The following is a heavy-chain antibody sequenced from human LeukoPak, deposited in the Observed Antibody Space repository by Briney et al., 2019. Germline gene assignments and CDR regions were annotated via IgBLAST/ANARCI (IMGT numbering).Heavy chain of an antibody. CDR1: GYTFTGYY. D-gene: IGHD5-12*01. Sequence: ASVKVSCKASGYTFTGYYMHWVRQAPGQGLEWMGRINPNSGGTNYAQKFQGRVTMTRDTSISTAYMELSRLRPDDTTVYYCARDKGYSGYRERFAYWGQATLVTVSS. CDR3: ARDKGYSGYRERFAY. J-gene: IGHJ4*02. CDR2: INPNSGGT. V-gene: IGHV1-2*06.